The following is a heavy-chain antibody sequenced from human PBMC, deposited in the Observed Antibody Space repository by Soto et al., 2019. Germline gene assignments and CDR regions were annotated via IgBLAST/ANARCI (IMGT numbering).Heavy chain of an antibody. CDR2: IIPILGIA. V-gene: IGHV1-69*02. CDR3: ARGDCSGGSCYSQGVWWYYGMDV. Sequence: GASVKVSCKASGGTFSSYTISWVRQAPGQGLEWMGRIIPILGIANYAQKFQGRVTMTRDTSTSTVYMELSSLRSEDTAVYYCARGDCSGGSCYSQGVWWYYGMDVWGQGTTVTVSS. J-gene: IGHJ6*02. CDR1: GGTFSSYT. D-gene: IGHD2-15*01.